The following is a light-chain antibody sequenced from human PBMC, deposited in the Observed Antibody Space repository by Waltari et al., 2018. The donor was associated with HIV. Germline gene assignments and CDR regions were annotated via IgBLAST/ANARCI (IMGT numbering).Light chain of an antibody. J-gene: IGLJ2*01. CDR3: CSYAGSFVI. V-gene: IGLV2-23*01. Sequence: QSALTQPASVSGSPGQSITISCTGTSSDVGIYNLVSWYQQHPGKAPKLMMYEGSKRPSGVSNRFSGSKSGNTASLTISVLQAEDEADYYCCSYAGSFVIFGGGTKLTVL. CDR2: EGS. CDR1: SSDVGIYNL.